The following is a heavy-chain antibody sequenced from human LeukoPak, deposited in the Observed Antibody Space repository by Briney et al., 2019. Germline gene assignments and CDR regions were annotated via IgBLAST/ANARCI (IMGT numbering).Heavy chain of an antibody. V-gene: IGHV4-59*01. CDR2: IYYIGST. J-gene: IGHJ3*02. CDR1: GGSISSYY. D-gene: IGHD6-19*01. Sequence: SETLSLTCTVSGGSISSYYWSWIRQPPGKGLEWIGYIYYIGSTNYNPSLKSRVTISVDTSKNQFSLKLSSVTAADTAVYYCAREYSRGGDAFDIWGQGTMVTVSS. CDR3: AREYSRGGDAFDI.